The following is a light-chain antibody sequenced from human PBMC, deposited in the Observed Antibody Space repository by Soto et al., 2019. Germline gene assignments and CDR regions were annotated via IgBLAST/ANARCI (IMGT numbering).Light chain of an antibody. CDR3: AAWDDSLNGVV. CDR2: SNN. V-gene: IGLV1-44*01. Sequence: QSVLTQPPSASGTPGQRVTISCSGSSSNIGSNTVNWYQQLPGTAPKVLIYSNNQRPAGVHDRFSGTKSGTSASLAISGLQSEDEADYYCAAWDDSLNGVVFGGGTKVTVL. CDR1: SSNIGSNT. J-gene: IGLJ2*01.